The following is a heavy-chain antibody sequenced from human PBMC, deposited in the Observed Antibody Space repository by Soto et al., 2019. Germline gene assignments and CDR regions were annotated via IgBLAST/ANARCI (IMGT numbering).Heavy chain of an antibody. D-gene: IGHD3-3*01. J-gene: IGHJ6*02. Sequence: PSETLSLTCAVYGGSFSGYYWSWIRQPPGKGLEWIGEINHSGSTNYNPSLKSRVTISVDTSKNQFSLKLSSVTAADTAVYYCARGPGTIFGVVIPRYGMDVWGQGTTVTVSS. CDR1: GGSFSGYY. CDR3: ARGPGTIFGVVIPRYGMDV. CDR2: INHSGST. V-gene: IGHV4-34*01.